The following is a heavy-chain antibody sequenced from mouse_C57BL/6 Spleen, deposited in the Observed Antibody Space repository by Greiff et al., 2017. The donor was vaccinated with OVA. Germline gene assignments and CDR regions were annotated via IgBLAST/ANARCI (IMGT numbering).Heavy chain of an antibody. J-gene: IGHJ2*01. V-gene: IGHV1-50*01. CDR2: IDPSDSNT. CDR1: GYTFTSYW. Sequence: QVQLQQPGAELVKPGASVKLSCKASGYTFTSYWMQWVKQRPGQGLEWIGEIDPSDSNTNYNPKFKGQATFTVATSSSTAYMQRSSVTSEDSAVYYWARGISDYFDDWGKGTTLTVSS. D-gene: IGHD1-3*01. CDR3: ARGISDYFDD.